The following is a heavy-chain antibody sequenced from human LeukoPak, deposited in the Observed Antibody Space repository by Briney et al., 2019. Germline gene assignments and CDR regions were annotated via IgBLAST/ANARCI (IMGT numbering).Heavy chain of an antibody. CDR3: ARCGYSGSYYYYYYYMDV. J-gene: IGHJ6*03. V-gene: IGHV4-34*01. CDR1: GGSFSGYY. Sequence: SETLSLTCAVYGGSFSGYYWSWIRQPPGKGLEWIGEINHSGSTNYNPSLKSRVTISVDTSKNQFSLKLSSVTAADTAVYYCARCGYSGSYYYYYYYMDVWGKGTTVTVSS. D-gene: IGHD1-26*01. CDR2: INHSGST.